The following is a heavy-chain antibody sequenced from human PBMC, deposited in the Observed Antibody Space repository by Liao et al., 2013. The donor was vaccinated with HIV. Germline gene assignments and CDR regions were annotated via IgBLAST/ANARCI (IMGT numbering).Heavy chain of an antibody. V-gene: IGHV4-61*02. CDR2: LPTGGSA. J-gene: IGHJ5*02. CDR1: NGSISHGYYY. Sequence: QVQLQESGPGLVRPSQTLSLTCTVSNGSISHGYYYWAWIRQPAGKGLEWLGRLPTGGSATYNPSLKSRVTMSVDTSKNQFSLNLNSVTAADTAVYFCARGVPPDTWGQGTLVTVSS. CDR3: ARGVPPDT. D-gene: IGHD5/OR15-5a*01.